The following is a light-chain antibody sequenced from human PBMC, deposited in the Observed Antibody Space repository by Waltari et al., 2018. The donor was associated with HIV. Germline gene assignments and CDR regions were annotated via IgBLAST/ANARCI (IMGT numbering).Light chain of an antibody. CDR2: YDS. V-gene: IGLV3-21*01. CDR1: NIGSKS. J-gene: IGLJ1*01. CDR3: CSYAGSSTFV. Sequence: SYVLTQPPSVSVAPGKTARITCGGTNIGSKSVHWYQQKPGQAPLLVIYYDSARPSGIPERFSGSNSGNTGSLTISGLQAEDEADYYCCSYAGSSTFVFGTGTKVTVL.